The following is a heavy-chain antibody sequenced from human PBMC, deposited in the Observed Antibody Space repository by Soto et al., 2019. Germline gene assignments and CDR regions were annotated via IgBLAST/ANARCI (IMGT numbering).Heavy chain of an antibody. Sequence: QVQLVQSGAEVKKPGASVKVSCKASGYTFTSYGISWVRQAPGQGLEWMGWISAYNGNTNDAQKLQGRATMTTDTPTSTAYMELRSLRSDDTAVYYCASDWAAAGPFDSWGQGTLVTVSS. D-gene: IGHD6-13*01. CDR1: GYTFTSYG. J-gene: IGHJ5*01. CDR3: ASDWAAAGPFDS. CDR2: ISAYNGNT. V-gene: IGHV1-18*01.